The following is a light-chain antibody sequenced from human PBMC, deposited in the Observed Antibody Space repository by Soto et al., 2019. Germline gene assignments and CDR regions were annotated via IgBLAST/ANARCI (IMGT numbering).Light chain of an antibody. V-gene: IGKV3-15*01. CDR2: DAS. J-gene: IGKJ4*01. CDR1: QSIRTN. Sequence: EIMMTQSPATVSVSPGERATLSCRASQSIRTNVAWYQQKPGQALRLLIYDASPRSSGLSCRFSGSGSGREFTLTISSLKSEDVAIYYCQQYNDWSPLTFGGGTRLEI. CDR3: QQYNDWSPLT.